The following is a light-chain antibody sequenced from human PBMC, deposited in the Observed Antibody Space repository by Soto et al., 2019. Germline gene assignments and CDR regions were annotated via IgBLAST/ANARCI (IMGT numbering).Light chain of an antibody. V-gene: IGKV1-8*01. CDR2: AAS. J-gene: IGKJ2*01. CDR3: QQNYNNPRT. CDR1: QGISSY. Sequence: AIRMTQSPSSFSASTGDRVTITCRASQGISSYLAWYQQKPGKAPKLLIYAASTLQSGVPSRFSGSGSGTDFTLTISCLQSEDFAVYYCQQNYNNPRTFGQGTRWIS.